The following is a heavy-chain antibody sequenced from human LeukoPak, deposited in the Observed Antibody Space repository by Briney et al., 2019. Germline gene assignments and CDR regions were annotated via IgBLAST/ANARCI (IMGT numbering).Heavy chain of an antibody. CDR3: ARPFYSSGSYYFDY. D-gene: IGHD3-10*01. Sequence: GESLKISCKGSGYSFTSYWIGWVRQMPGKGLEWMGVIYPGDSDTKYSPSFQGQVTISADKSISTAYLQWSSLKALDTAMYYCARPFYSSGSYYFDYWGQGTLVTVSS. CDR1: GYSFTSYW. J-gene: IGHJ4*02. CDR2: IYPGDSDT. V-gene: IGHV5-51*01.